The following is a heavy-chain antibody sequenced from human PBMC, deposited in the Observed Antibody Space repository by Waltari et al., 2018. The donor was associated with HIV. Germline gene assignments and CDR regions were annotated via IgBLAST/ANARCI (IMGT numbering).Heavy chain of an antibody. D-gene: IGHD3-10*01. Sequence: QVRLFQSGPEVRKPGASIVVYCRASGYTFSSAATHWVRQGPGQRLEWMGWINNGNGNTKFSEKFQNRVTFSRDMSAATAYMELTGLKSEDTAIYYCAKSGTSVITLDSWGQGTPVIVSS. V-gene: IGHV1-3*04. CDR2: INNGNGNT. J-gene: IGHJ5*01. CDR3: AKSGTSVITLDS. CDR1: GYTFSSAA.